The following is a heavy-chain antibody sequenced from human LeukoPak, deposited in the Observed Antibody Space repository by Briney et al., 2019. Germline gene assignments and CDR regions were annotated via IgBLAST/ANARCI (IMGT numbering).Heavy chain of an antibody. CDR2: ISSSSSTI. Sequence: GGSLRLSCAASGFTFSSYSMNWVRQAPGKGLEWVSYISSSSSTIYYADSVKGRFTISRDNSKNTLYLQMNSLRAEDTAVYYCARDSSSWYFISYYYYMDVWGKGTTVTISS. CDR1: GFTFSSYS. CDR3: ARDSSSWYFISYYYYMDV. D-gene: IGHD6-13*01. J-gene: IGHJ6*03. V-gene: IGHV3-48*01.